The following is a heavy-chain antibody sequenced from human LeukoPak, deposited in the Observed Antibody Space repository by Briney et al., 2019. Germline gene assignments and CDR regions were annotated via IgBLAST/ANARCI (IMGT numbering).Heavy chain of an antibody. CDR1: GYTFTSYG. D-gene: IGHD3-10*01. Sequence: ASVKVSCKASGYTFTSYGISWVRQAPGQGLEWMGWISAYNGNTNYAQKFQGRVTMTGDTSTDTAYMELSSLRSEDTAVYYCATGYYYDSGSYSNFDYWGQGTLVAVSS. V-gene: IGHV1-18*01. CDR2: ISAYNGNT. CDR3: ATGYYYDSGSYSNFDY. J-gene: IGHJ4*02.